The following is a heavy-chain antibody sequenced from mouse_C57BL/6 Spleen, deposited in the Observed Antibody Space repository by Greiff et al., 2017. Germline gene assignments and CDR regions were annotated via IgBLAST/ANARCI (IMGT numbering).Heavy chain of an antibody. CDR2: INPYNGGT. J-gene: IGHJ2*01. D-gene: IGHD1-1*01. Sequence: EVQLQQSGPVLVKPGASVTMSCKASGYPFTDYYMNWVKQSPGKSLEWIGVINPYNGGTSYNQKFKGKATLTVDKSASTAYMELNSLTSEDSAIYYCAKEEGFTTVVATENYCDYWGQGTTLTVSS. CDR3: AKEEGFTTVVATENYCDY. CDR1: GYPFTDYY. V-gene: IGHV1-19*01.